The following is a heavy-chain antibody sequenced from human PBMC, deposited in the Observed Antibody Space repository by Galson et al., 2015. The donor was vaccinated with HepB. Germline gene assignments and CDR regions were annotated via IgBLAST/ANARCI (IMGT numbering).Heavy chain of an antibody. CDR3: ARDLDFWSVRSDHAIYYYYYGMDV. J-gene: IGHJ6*02. D-gene: IGHD3-3*01. V-gene: IGHV1-46*01. Sequence: SVKVSCKASGYTFTSYYMHWVRQAPGQGLEWMGIINPSGGSTSYAQKFQGRVTMTRDTSTSTVYMELSSLRSEDTAVYYCARDLDFWSVRSDHAIYYYYYGMDVWGQGTTVTVSS. CDR2: INPSGGST. CDR1: GYTFTSYY.